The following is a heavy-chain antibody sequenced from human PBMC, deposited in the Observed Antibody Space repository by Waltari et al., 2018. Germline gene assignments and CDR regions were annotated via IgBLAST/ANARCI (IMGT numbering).Heavy chain of an antibody. CDR2: ITGSGRTI. J-gene: IGHJ3*02. Sequence: EVQVVESGGGLVQPGGSLRLSCVSSGFRFSTFEMNWVHHAPGKGLEWGAYITGSGRTIYYADSVKGRFTISRDSAKNSLYLQMNSLTVEDTAVYYCAREYTSSSGDAFDIWGQGTMVIVSS. V-gene: IGHV3-48*03. CDR1: GFRFSTFE. CDR3: AREYTSSSGDAFDI. D-gene: IGHD6-6*01.